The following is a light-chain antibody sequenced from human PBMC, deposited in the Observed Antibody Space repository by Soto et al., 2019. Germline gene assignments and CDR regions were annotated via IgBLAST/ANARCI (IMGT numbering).Light chain of an antibody. Sequence: DIVMTQSPDSLAVSLGERATINCKSSQSVLYSSNNKNYLAWYQQKPGQPPKLLIYWASTRESGVPDRFSGSGSGTDFTLTISRLEPEDFAVYYCQVRTDWPPFKYTFGQGTKLEVK. CDR1: QSVLYSSNNKNY. V-gene: IGKV4-1*01. CDR2: WAS. J-gene: IGKJ2*01. CDR3: QVRTDWPPFKYT.